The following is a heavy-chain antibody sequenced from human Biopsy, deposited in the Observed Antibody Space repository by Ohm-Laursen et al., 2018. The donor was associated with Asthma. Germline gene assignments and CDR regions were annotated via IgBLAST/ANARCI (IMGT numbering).Heavy chain of an antibody. CDR1: GDSITSGGCC. Sequence: TLSLTCTVSGDSITSGGCCWNWIRQHPGKGLEWIGYNHHSGTSYFNPSLKSRVSISLDTSKNQFSLSLTSVTAADTAVYYCARTTYGHDGFDPWGQGTLVTVSS. J-gene: IGHJ5*02. CDR3: ARTTYGHDGFDP. V-gene: IGHV4-31*03. CDR2: NHHSGTS. D-gene: IGHD4-17*01.